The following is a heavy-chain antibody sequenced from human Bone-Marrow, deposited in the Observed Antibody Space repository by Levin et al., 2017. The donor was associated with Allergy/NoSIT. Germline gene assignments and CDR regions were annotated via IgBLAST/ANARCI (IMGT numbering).Heavy chain of an antibody. J-gene: IGHJ3*02. Sequence: TGGSLRLSCAASGFTFSSYWMSWVRQAPGKGLEWVANIKQDGSEKYYVDSVKGRFTISRDNAKNSLYLQMNSLRAEDTAVYYCARVGRFLEWLHDAFDIWGQGTMVTVSS. D-gene: IGHD3-3*01. V-gene: IGHV3-7*03. CDR2: IKQDGSEK. CDR3: ARVGRFLEWLHDAFDI. CDR1: GFTFSSYW.